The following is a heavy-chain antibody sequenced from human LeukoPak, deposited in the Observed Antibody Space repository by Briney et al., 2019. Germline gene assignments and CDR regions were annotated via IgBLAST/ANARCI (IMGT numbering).Heavy chain of an antibody. D-gene: IGHD6-13*01. Sequence: ASVKVSCKASGYTFTSYYMHWVRQAPGQGLEWMGIINPSGGSTSYAQKLQGRVTMTRDTSTSTVYMELSSLRSEDTAVYYCARDYRAAAGTGGANDYWGQGTLVTVSS. CDR3: ARDYRAAAGTGGANDY. J-gene: IGHJ4*02. CDR2: INPSGGST. CDR1: GYTFTSYY. V-gene: IGHV1-46*01.